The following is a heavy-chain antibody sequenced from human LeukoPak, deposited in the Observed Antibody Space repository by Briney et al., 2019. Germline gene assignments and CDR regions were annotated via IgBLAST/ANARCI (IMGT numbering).Heavy chain of an antibody. Sequence: GGSLRLSCAASGFTFSSYATSWVRQAPGKGLEWVSAISGSGGSTYYADSVKGRFTISRDNSKNTLYLQMNSLRAEDTAVYYCAKDGSPYDSSEYYFDYWGQGTLVTVSS. D-gene: IGHD3-22*01. CDR3: AKDGSPYDSSEYYFDY. CDR1: GFTFSSYA. V-gene: IGHV3-23*01. J-gene: IGHJ4*02. CDR2: ISGSGGST.